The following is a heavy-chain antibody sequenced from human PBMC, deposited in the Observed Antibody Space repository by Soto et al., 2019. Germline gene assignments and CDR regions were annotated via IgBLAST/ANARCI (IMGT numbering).Heavy chain of an antibody. J-gene: IGHJ6*02. CDR3: ARDIESVTAKHFFYYYAMDV. CDR2: VSANNGHT. D-gene: IGHD2-8*01. CDR1: GFTFSNYG. V-gene: IGHV1-18*01. Sequence: ASVKVSCKASGFTFSNYGLNWVREAPGQGLEWMGWVSANNGHTNYAQNLQGRVSMTTDTSTSTAYMELRGLTFDDTAVYYCARDIESVTAKHFFYYYAMDVWGQGTTVTVSS.